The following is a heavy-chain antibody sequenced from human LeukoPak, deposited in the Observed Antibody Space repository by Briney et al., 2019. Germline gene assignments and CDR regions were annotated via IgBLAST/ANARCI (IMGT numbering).Heavy chain of an antibody. D-gene: IGHD3-22*01. CDR2: IKTDGSEE. J-gene: IGHJ1*01. Sequence: GGSLRLSCEGSGFTFSNYWMGWVRQAPGKGLQWVANIKTDGSEEYYVDSVKGRFTISRDNAKNSLYLQMNSLRAEDTAVYYCATYSSLNRREFQYWGQGTLLTVSS. CDR3: ATYSSLNRREFQY. V-gene: IGHV3-7*01. CDR1: GFTFSNYW.